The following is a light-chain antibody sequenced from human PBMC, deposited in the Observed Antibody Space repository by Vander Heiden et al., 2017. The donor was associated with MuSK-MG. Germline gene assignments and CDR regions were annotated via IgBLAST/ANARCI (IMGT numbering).Light chain of an antibody. V-gene: IGLV2-14*03. J-gene: IGLJ2*01. CDR3: SSYTNNVSVV. Sequence: QSALTQPASASGSPGQSITIPCTGTRSDIGFYDFVPWYQQVPGKAPILFVYDVSSRPAGIADRFSGSKAGNVASLTISVHQEEDAADYYCSSYTNNVSVVFGGGTRLTVL. CDR2: DVS. CDR1: RSDIGFYDF.